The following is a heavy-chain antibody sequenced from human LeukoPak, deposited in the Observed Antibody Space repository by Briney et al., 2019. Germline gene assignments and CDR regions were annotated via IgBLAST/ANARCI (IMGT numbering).Heavy chain of an antibody. CDR1: GFIFTNYN. Sequence: GGSLRLSCAASGFIFTNYNLDWVRQAPGKGLEWISSISGGSTYIYYADSVRGRFTISRDNAKNSVYLQMNSLRGEDTAVYYCARDDVTTNGGVIADSRLFDIWGQGTMVTVSS. CDR2: ISGGSTYI. V-gene: IGHV3-21*01. J-gene: IGHJ3*02. CDR3: ARDDVTTNGGVIADSRLFDI. D-gene: IGHD2-8*02.